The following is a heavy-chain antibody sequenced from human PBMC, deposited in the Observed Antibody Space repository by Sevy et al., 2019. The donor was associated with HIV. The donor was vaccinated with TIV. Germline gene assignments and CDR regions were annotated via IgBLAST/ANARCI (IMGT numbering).Heavy chain of an antibody. J-gene: IGHJ5*02. Sequence: SETLSLTCSVFGGSVSSANNYWSWIRQSPGVGLEWIGYIYYTGATDYNPSLESRVTMSIDTSKNQFSLQPSSVTPADTAIYYCARAPVTRKAWFDPWGQGTPVTVSS. CDR3: ARAPVTRKAWFDP. CDR1: GGSVSSANNY. V-gene: IGHV4-61*01. D-gene: IGHD4-17*01. CDR2: IYYTGAT.